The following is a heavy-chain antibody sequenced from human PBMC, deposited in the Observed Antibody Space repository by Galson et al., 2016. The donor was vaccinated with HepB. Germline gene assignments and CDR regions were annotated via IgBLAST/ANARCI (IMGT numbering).Heavy chain of an antibody. J-gene: IGHJ4*02. V-gene: IGHV3-23*01. CDR2: ISVSGGNT. CDR3: AKLTSDWYEDS. Sequence: SLRLSCAASGFTFSSYPMIWVRQAPGKGLEWVSAISVSGGNTYYADSVKGRFTISRDNSKNTLYLQMKSLRAEDTAVFYCAKLTSDWYEDSWGQGTLVTVSS. D-gene: IGHD6-19*01. CDR1: GFTFSSYP.